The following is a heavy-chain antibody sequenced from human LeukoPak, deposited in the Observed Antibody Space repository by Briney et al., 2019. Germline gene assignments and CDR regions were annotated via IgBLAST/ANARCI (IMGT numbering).Heavy chain of an antibody. V-gene: IGHV4-34*01. D-gene: IGHD3-22*01. CDR3: ARMRRPANYYYDSSGYGHFDY. CDR2: INHSGST. Sequence: PSETLSLTCAVYGGSFSGYYWSWIRQPPGKVLEWIGEINHSGSTNYNPSLKSRVTISVDTSKNQFSLKLSSLTAADTAVYYCARMRRPANYYYDSSGYGHFDYWGQGALVTVSS. CDR1: GGSFSGYY. J-gene: IGHJ4*02.